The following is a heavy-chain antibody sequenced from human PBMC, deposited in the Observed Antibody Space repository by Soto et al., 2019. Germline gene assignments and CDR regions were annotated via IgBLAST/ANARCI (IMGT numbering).Heavy chain of an antibody. CDR2: ISGSGGST. D-gene: IGHD4-17*01. J-gene: IGHJ4*02. CDR3: ATTPRSDGDYHY. CDR1: GFTFSSYA. V-gene: IGHV3-23*01. Sequence: EVQLLESGGGLVQPGGSLRLSCAASGFTFSSYAMSWVRQAPGKGLEWVSAISGSGGSTYYADSVKGRFTISRDNSKNTQYLQMNSLRAEDTAVYYCATTPRSDGDYHYWGQGTLVTVSS.